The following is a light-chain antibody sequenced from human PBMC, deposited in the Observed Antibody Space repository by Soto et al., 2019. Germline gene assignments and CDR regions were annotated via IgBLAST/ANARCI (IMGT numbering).Light chain of an antibody. CDR3: HQYGRSPRGT. CDR2: GAS. V-gene: IGKV3-20*01. Sequence: DIVLAQSPGSLSSSPGVRATLSCRTIQSVTDNYLAWYQQKPGQAPRLLIYGASSRATGIPDRFSGSGSGTDFTLTISRLEPEDFAMYYCHQYGRSPRGTFGQGTKVDIK. J-gene: IGKJ1*01. CDR1: QSVTDNY.